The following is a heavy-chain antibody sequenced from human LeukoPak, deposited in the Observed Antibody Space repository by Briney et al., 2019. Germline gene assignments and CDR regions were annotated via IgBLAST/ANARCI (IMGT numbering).Heavy chain of an antibody. D-gene: IGHD3-9*01. Sequence: PGGSLRLSCAASGFTFSSYAMSWVRQAPGKGLEWVSAISGSGGSTYYADSVKGRFTISRDNSKNTLYLQMNSLRAEDTAVYYCAKDRPTNYDILTGYYNVHGMDVWGQGTTVTVSS. J-gene: IGHJ6*02. CDR3: AKDRPTNYDILTGYYNVHGMDV. V-gene: IGHV3-23*01. CDR2: ISGSGGST. CDR1: GFTFSSYA.